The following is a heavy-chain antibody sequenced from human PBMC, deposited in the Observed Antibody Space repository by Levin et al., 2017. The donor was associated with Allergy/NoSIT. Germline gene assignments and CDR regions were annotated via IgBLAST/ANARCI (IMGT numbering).Heavy chain of an antibody. Sequence: PVASVKVSCKGSEYNFSNSWIAWVRQMPDKGLEWMGNIYPDDSETRYSPSFQGQVTISSDKSINTAYLQWSSLKASDTAIYYCARQDSTATPYNYWGQGTLVTVSS. J-gene: IGHJ4*02. D-gene: IGHD4-17*01. CDR3: ARQDSTATPYNY. CDR1: EYNFSNSW. CDR2: IYPDDSET. V-gene: IGHV5-51*01.